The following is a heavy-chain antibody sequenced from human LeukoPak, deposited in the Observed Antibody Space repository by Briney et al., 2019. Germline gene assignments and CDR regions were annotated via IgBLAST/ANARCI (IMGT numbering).Heavy chain of an antibody. CDR1: GGSISSYY. V-gene: IGHV4-59*01. CDR2: IYYSGST. CDR3: ARDLGRTFWDY. Sequence: SETLSLTCTVSGGSISSYYWSWIRQPPGKGLEWIGYIYYSGSTNYNPSLKSRVTISVDTSKNQFSLKLSSVTAADTAVYYCARDLGRTFWDYWGQGTLVTVSS. D-gene: IGHD3-3*01. J-gene: IGHJ4*02.